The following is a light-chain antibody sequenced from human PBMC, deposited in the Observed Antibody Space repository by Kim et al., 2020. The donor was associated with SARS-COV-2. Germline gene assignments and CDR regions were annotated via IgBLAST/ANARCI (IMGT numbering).Light chain of an antibody. CDR2: GAS. CDR1: QIISSIY. J-gene: IGKJ1*01. V-gene: IGKV3-20*01. CDR3: QQYGTSPWT. Sequence: SPVERASLSCRTSQIISSIYLAWYLQKPCQAPRLLIYGASSWATGIPDRFSGSGSGTDFTLTINRLYPEDFAVYYCQQYGTSPWTFGQGTKVDIK.